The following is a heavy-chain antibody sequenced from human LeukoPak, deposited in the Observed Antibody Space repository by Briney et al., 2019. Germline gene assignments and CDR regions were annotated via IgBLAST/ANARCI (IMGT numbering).Heavy chain of an antibody. Sequence: SETLSLTCTVSGGSISSYYWSWIRQPPGKGLEWIVYIYYSGSTNYNPSLKSRVTISVDTSKNQFSLKLSSVTAADTAVYYCARDSYYGSGRPFDPWGQETLVTVSS. CDR3: ARDSYYGSGRPFDP. D-gene: IGHD3-10*01. CDR1: GGSISSYY. CDR2: IYYSGST. V-gene: IGHV4-59*01. J-gene: IGHJ5*02.